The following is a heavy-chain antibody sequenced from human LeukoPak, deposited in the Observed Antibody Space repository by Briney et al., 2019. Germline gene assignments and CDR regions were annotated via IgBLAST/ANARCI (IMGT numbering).Heavy chain of an antibody. Sequence: GASVKVSCKASGYTFTSYDINWVRQATGQGLEWMGWMNPNSGNTGYAQKFQGRVTITADKSTSTAYMELSSLRSEDTAVYYCARDCSSTSCYFSLDPDPDVWGKGTTVTVSS. D-gene: IGHD2-2*01. CDR2: MNPNSGNT. J-gene: IGHJ6*04. V-gene: IGHV1-8*01. CDR3: ARDCSSTSCYFSLDPDPDV. CDR1: GYTFTSYD.